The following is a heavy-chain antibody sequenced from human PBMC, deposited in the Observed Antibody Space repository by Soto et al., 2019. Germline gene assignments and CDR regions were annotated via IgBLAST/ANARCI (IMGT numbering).Heavy chain of an antibody. CDR3: ARDGGYGSGSPYFDY. J-gene: IGHJ4*02. CDR2: IYYSGST. Sequence: SETLSLTCTVSGGSISSYYWSWIRQPPGKGLEWIGYIYYSGSTNYNPSLKSRGTISLDTSKNQFSLKLSSVTAADTAVYYCARDGGYGSGSPYFDYWGQGTLVTVSS. D-gene: IGHD3-10*01. CDR1: GGSISSYY. V-gene: IGHV4-59*01.